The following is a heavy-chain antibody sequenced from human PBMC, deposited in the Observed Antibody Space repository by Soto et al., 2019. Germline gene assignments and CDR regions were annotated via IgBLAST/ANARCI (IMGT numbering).Heavy chain of an antibody. CDR3: ARDRLDGSGNYYNHLGY. CDR1: GFTVSSNY. V-gene: IGHV3-66*01. D-gene: IGHD3-10*01. Sequence: PGGFLRLSCAASGFTVSSNYMSWVRQAPGKGLEWVSVIYSGGSTYYADSVKGRFTISRDNSKNTLYLQMNSLRAEDTAVYYCARDRLDGSGNYYNHLGYWGQGTLVTVSS. J-gene: IGHJ4*02. CDR2: IYSGGST.